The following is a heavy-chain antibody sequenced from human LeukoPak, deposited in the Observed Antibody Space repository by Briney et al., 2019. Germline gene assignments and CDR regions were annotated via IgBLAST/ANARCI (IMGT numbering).Heavy chain of an antibody. V-gene: IGHV3-30*04. J-gene: IGHJ4*02. CDR3: AREGGYYDSSGYIVY. CDR1: GFTFSSYA. Sequence: PGGSLRLSCATSGFTFSSYAFHWVRQAPGKGLEWVATMSFDVNNKYYADSVRGRFTISRDNSKNTLYLQMNSLRAEDTAVYYCAREGGYYDSSGYIVYWGQGTLVTVSS. CDR2: MSFDVNNK. D-gene: IGHD3-22*01.